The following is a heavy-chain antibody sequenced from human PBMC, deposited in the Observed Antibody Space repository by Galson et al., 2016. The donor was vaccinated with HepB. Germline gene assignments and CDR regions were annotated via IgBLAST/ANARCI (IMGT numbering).Heavy chain of an antibody. V-gene: IGHV3-21*01. Sequence: SLRLSCAASGFIFSVYNMNWARQAPGKGLEWVSSISSSSNYIYYAESVKGRFTISRDNAKNSLYLQMNSLRAEDTAVYYCARDPRGPQVWATYFDYWGQGTLVTVS. CDR2: ISSSSNYI. CDR1: GFIFSVYN. CDR3: ARDPRGPQVWATYFDY. D-gene: IGHD5-18*01. J-gene: IGHJ4*02.